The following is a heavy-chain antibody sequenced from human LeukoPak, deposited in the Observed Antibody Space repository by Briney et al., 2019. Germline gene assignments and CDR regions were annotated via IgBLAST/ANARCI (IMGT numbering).Heavy chain of an antibody. J-gene: IGHJ6*03. CDR2: MNPNSGNT. CDR1: GYTFTSYD. Sequence: ASVKVSCKASGYTFTSYDINWVRQATGQGLEWMGWMNPNSGNTGYAQKFQGRVTITRNTSISTAYMELSSLRSGDTAVYYCARDDPGRCSSTSCYSYYYYMDVWGKGTTVTISS. CDR3: ARDDPGRCSSTSCYSYYYYMDV. V-gene: IGHV1-8*03. D-gene: IGHD2-2*02.